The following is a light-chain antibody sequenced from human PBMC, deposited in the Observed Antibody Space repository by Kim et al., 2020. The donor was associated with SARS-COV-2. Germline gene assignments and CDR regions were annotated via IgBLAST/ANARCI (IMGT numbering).Light chain of an antibody. V-gene: IGKV3-20*01. Sequence: ENVLKQSPGTLSLSPAERATLSCRASQSVDKNYFAWFQQRPGQPPRLRIDGVSNRASSIPDRFSGSGSGTEFTLTISRLEPEDFAMYYCQQYGNSPFTFGGETKVDIK. CDR1: QSVDKNY. CDR3: QQYGNSPFT. J-gene: IGKJ4*01. CDR2: GVS.